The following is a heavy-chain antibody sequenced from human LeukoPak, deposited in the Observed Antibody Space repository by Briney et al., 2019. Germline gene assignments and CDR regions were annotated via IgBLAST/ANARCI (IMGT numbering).Heavy chain of an antibody. Sequence: SETLSLTCAVYGGSFSGYYWSWIRQPPGKGLDWIGAINHSGRTNYNPYLKSRVTISVDTSKTQFSLKLCSATAADTAVYYCARGGTTPLHWGQGTLVTVSS. J-gene: IGHJ4*02. CDR2: INHSGRT. D-gene: IGHD1-14*01. CDR1: GGSFSGYY. CDR3: ARGGTTPLH. V-gene: IGHV4-34*01.